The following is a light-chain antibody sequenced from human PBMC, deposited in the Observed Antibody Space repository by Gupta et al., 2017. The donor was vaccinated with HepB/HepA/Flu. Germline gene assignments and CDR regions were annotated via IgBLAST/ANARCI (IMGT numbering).Light chain of an antibody. J-gene: IGKJ4*01. CDR2: DAS. Sequence: EIVLTQSPATLSLSPGERATLSCRASQSVSSYLAWYQQKPGQAPRLLIYDASNRATGIPARFSVSGSGTDFTLTSSSIESEDCAGDYGPQLSQFGGGTKVEIK. V-gene: IGKV3-11*01. CDR1: QSVSSY. CDR3: PQLSQ.